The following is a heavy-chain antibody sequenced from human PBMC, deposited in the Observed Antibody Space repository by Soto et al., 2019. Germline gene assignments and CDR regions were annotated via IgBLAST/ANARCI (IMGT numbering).Heavy chain of an antibody. CDR1: GLSFRSYG. V-gene: IGHV3-30*18. Sequence: QTGGCLRLSCAASGLSFRSYGMHWARQAPGRGLEWVAVISYDGSYKSYEDSVKGRFTISRDNYKNTLHLQMDSLRAEDTAVYYCAKNFIPLSPDLYFDSWGQGTLVTVSS. J-gene: IGHJ4*02. CDR3: AKNFIPLSPDLYFDS. D-gene: IGHD3-16*01. CDR2: ISYDGSYK.